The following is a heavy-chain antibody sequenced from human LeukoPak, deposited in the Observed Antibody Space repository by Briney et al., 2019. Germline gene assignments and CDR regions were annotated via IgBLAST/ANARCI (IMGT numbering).Heavy chain of an antibody. Sequence: PGESLRLSCAASGFGFSNYWMSWVRQAPGKGLEWVANMNADGSEKNYFDSVKGRFTISRDNAQGSLYLQMNSLRAEDTAVYYCARDRGYSNFDYWGQGTLLTVSS. J-gene: IGHJ4*02. CDR1: GFGFSNYW. V-gene: IGHV3-7*01. CDR2: MNADGSEK. CDR3: ARDRGYSNFDY. D-gene: IGHD4-11*01.